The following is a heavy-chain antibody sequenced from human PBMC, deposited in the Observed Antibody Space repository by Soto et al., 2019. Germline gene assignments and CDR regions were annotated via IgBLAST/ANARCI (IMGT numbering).Heavy chain of an antibody. CDR1: GYTFTTYY. J-gene: IGHJ5*02. CDR3: ARDGWAAAGLWFDP. Sequence: ASVKVSCKASGYTFTTYYIHWVRQAPGQGLEWMGIINPSGGSTSYAQKFQGRVTMTRDTSTSTVYMELSSLKSEDTAVYYCARDGWAAAGLWFDPWGQGTLVTVSS. D-gene: IGHD6-13*01. V-gene: IGHV1-46*01. CDR2: INPSGGST.